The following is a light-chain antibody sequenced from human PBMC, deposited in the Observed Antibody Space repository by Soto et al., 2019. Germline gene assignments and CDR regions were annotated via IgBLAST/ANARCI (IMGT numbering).Light chain of an antibody. V-gene: IGKV1-39*01. CDR3: QQSYRNPRYT. J-gene: IGKJ2*01. CDR1: QSISSY. Sequence: DIQMTQSPSSLSASVGDRVTITCRASQSISSYLNWYQQKPGKAPELLIYAASGLQSGVPSRFSGSGSGTDFTLTITSLQPEDFATYFCQQSYRNPRYTFGQGTKLEIK. CDR2: AAS.